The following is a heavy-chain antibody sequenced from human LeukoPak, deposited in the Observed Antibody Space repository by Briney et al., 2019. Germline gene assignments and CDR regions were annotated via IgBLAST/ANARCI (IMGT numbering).Heavy chain of an antibody. J-gene: IGHJ6*02. V-gene: IGHV1-69*13. Sequence: SVKVSCKASGGTFSGYAISWVRQAPGQGLEWMGGIIPIFGTANYAQKFQGRVTITADESTSTAYMELSSLRSEDTAVYYCARGYTPGMYGMDVWGQGTTVTVSS. D-gene: IGHD1-14*01. CDR3: ARGYTPGMYGMDV. CDR2: IIPIFGTA. CDR1: GGTFSGYA.